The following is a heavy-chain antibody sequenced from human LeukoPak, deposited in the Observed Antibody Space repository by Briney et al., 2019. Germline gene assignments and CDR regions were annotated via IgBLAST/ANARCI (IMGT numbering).Heavy chain of an antibody. V-gene: IGHV4-34*01. J-gene: IGHJ5*02. CDR1: GGSFSGYY. CDR3: ASLIVVVTTGWFDP. D-gene: IGHD3-22*01. CDR2: INHSGST. Sequence: SETLSLTCAVYGGSFSGYYWSWIRQPPGKGLEWIGEINHSGSTNYNPSLKSRVTISVDTSKNQFSLKLSSVTAADTAVYYCASLIVVVTTGWFDPWGQGTLVIVSS.